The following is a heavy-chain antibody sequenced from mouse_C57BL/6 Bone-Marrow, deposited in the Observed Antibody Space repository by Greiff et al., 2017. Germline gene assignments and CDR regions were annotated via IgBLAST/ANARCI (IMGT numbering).Heavy chain of an antibody. Sequence: EVMLVESGGGLVKPGGSLKLSCAASGFTFSDYGMHWVRQAPEKGLEWVAYISRGSSTIYYADTVKGRFTISSDNAKNTLFLQMTSLRSEDTAMYYCARGLYYFDYWGKGTTLTVSS. CDR2: ISRGSSTI. CDR1: GFTFSDYG. CDR3: ARGLYYFDY. V-gene: IGHV5-17*01. J-gene: IGHJ2*01.